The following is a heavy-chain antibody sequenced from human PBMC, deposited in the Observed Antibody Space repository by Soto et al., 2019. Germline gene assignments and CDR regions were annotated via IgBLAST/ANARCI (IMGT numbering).Heavy chain of an antibody. D-gene: IGHD3-22*01. CDR3: AKSPDYYDSSGYYDWFDP. Sequence: GGSLRLSCAASGFTFSSYAMSWVRQAPGKGLEWVSAISGSGGSTYYADSVKGRFTISRDNSKNTLYLQMNSLRAEDTAVYYSAKSPDYYDSSGYYDWFDPWGQGTLVTVSS. V-gene: IGHV3-23*01. CDR2: ISGSGGST. J-gene: IGHJ5*02. CDR1: GFTFSSYA.